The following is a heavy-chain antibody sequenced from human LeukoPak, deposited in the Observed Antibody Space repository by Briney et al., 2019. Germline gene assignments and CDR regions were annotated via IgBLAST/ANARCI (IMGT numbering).Heavy chain of an antibody. Sequence: GASVKVSCKASGYTFTSYDINWVRQATGQGLEWMGRIIPIFGTANYAQKFQGRVTITADKSTSTAYMELSSLRSEDTAVYYCARVSSKVAAAGPRDAFDIWGQGTMVTVSS. CDR3: ARVSSKVAAAGPRDAFDI. J-gene: IGHJ3*02. D-gene: IGHD6-13*01. CDR1: GYTFTSYD. CDR2: IIPIFGTA. V-gene: IGHV1-69*06.